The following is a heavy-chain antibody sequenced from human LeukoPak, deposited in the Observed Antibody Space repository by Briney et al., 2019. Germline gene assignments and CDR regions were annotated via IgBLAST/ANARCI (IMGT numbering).Heavy chain of an antibody. D-gene: IGHD1-26*01. V-gene: IGHV4-38-2*02. CDR3: ARVSWGVGATPYYYYMDV. J-gene: IGHJ6*03. CDR1: GYSISSGYY. Sequence: PSETLSLTCTVSGYSISSGYYWGWIRQPPGKGLEWIGSIYHSGSTYYNPSLKSRVTISVDTSKSQFSLKLSSVTAADTAVYYCARVSWGVGATPYYYYMDVWGKGTTVTVSS. CDR2: IYHSGST.